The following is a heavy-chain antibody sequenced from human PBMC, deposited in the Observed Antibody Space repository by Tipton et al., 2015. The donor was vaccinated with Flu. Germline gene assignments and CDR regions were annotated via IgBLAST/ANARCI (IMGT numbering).Heavy chain of an antibody. V-gene: IGHV3-48*03. D-gene: IGHD3-22*01. CDR2: ISSSGDPI. CDR1: GFTFNTYQ. Sequence: SLRLSCIGSGFTFNTYQMNWVRQAPGKGLEWVSYISSSGDPIFYADSVKGRFTISRDNSKNALFLQMNSLRSNDTAVYYCASSSWFKEGRLPYWGQGILVTISS. J-gene: IGHJ4*02. CDR3: ASSSWFKEGRLPY.